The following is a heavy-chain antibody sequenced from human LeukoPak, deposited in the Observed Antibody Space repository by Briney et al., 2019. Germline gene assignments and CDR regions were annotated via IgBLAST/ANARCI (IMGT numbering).Heavy chain of an antibody. CDR1: GFSLSTSGVG. J-gene: IGHJ6*02. V-gene: IGHV2-5*01. CDR2: IYWNDDK. CDR3: ALTPRLDYDFWSGLLYPDYYYGMDV. Sequence: SGPTLVKPTQTLTLTCTFSGFSLSTSGVGVGWIRQPPGKALEWHALIYWNDDKRYSPSLKSRLTITKDTSKNQVVLTMTNMDPVDTATYYCALTPRLDYDFWSGLLYPDYYYGMDVWGQGTTVTVSS. D-gene: IGHD3-3*01.